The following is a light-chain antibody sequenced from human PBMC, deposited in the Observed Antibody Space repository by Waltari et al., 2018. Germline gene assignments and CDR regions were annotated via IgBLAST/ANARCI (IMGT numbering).Light chain of an antibody. J-gene: IGKJ2*01. V-gene: IGKV1-5*03. CDR2: EAS. CDR3: LQYDSYSYT. Sequence: DIQMTQSPSTLSASVGDRVTITCRASQSISGWLAWYQQKPGKAPKLLIYEASSSESGVPSRFSGSGAGTEFTLTVSSLQPDDFATYYCLQYDSYSYTFGQGTKLEIK. CDR1: QSISGW.